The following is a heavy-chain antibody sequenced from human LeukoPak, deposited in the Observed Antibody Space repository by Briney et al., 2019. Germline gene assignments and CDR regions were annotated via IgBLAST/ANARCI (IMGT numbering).Heavy chain of an antibody. D-gene: IGHD1-26*01. CDR2: IHYTGST. CDR1: GGSISTYY. Sequence: SETLSLTCTVSGGSISTYYWSWIRQPPGKGLEWIGYIHYTGSTYYNPSLKSRVTISADTSKNQFSLILSSVTAADTAVYFCARSSGSRYYIDYWGQGTLVPVSS. J-gene: IGHJ4*02. CDR3: ARSSGSRYYIDY. V-gene: IGHV4-59*01.